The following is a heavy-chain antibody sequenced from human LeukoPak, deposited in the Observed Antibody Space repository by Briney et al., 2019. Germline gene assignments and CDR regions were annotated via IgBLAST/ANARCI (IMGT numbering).Heavy chain of an antibody. CDR2: INPSGGST. V-gene: IGHV1-46*01. CDR3: ARDRGTEYYYDSSGYYFPDY. D-gene: IGHD3-22*01. Sequence: GASVKVSCKASGYTFTSYYMHWVRQAPGQGLEWMGIINPSGGSTSYAQKFQDRVTMTRDTSTSTVYMELSSLRSEDTAVYYCARDRGTEYYYDSSGYYFPDYWGQGTLVTVSS. CDR1: GYTFTSYY. J-gene: IGHJ4*02.